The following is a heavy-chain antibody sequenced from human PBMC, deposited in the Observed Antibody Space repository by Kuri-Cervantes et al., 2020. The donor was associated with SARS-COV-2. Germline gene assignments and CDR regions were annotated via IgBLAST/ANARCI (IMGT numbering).Heavy chain of an antibody. CDR2: ISGDT. CDR1: GVSVTREGYS. CDR3: ARGRGYSSAWAKYYFDY. J-gene: IGHJ4*02. Sequence: SETLSLTCGVSGVSVTREGYSWNWVRQLPGKGLEWIGSISGDTSYNPSLDSRVTISLDTSRNQFSLNLRSVTAADTAVYYCARGRGYSSAWAKYYFDYWGQGTLVTVSS. V-gene: IGHV4-30-2*03. D-gene: IGHD6-19*01.